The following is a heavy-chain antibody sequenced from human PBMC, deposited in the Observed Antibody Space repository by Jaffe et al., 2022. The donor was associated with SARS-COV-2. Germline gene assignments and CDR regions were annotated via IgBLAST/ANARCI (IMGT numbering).Heavy chain of an antibody. CDR2: IIPIFGTA. CDR3: ARRGDGDYCSGGSCYGMDV. CDR1: GGTFSSYA. D-gene: IGHD2-15*01. J-gene: IGHJ6*02. V-gene: IGHV1-69*01. Sequence: QVQLVQSGAEVKKPGSSVKVSCKASGGTFSSYAISWVRQAPGQGLEWMGGIIPIFGTANYAQKFQGRVTITADESTSTAYMELSSLRSEDTAVYYCARRGDGDYCSGGSCYGMDVWGQGTTVTVSS.